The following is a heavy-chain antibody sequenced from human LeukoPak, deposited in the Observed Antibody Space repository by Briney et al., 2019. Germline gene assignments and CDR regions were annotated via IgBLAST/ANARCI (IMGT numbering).Heavy chain of an antibody. CDR1: GYTFTGYY. J-gene: IGHJ4*02. CDR2: INPNSGGT. V-gene: IGHV1-2*02. CDR3: ARDLGHNDGSFDY. Sequence: ASVKVSCKASGYTFTGYYMHWVRQAPGQGLEWMGWINPNSGGTNYAQKFQGRVTMTRDTSISTAYMELSRLRSDDTAVYYCARDLGHNDGSFDYWGQGTLVTVSS. D-gene: IGHD1-1*01.